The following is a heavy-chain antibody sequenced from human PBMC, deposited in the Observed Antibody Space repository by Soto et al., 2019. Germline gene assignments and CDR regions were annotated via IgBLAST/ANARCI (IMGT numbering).Heavy chain of an antibody. CDR2: ISSSSSYT. Sequence: QVQLVESGGGLVKPGGSLRLSCAASGFTFSDYYMSWIRQAPGKGLEWVSYISSSSSYTNYADSVKGRFTISRDNAKNSLYLRMNSLRAEDTAVYYCARVWVYSSGWYFDYWGQGTLVTVSS. CDR3: ARVWVYSSGWYFDY. D-gene: IGHD6-19*01. CDR1: GFTFSDYY. V-gene: IGHV3-11*05. J-gene: IGHJ4*02.